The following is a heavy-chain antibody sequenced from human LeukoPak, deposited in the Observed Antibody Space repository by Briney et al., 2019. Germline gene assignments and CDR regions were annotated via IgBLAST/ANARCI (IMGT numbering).Heavy chain of an antibody. J-gene: IGHJ6*03. CDR3: ARGGRATQDYFYYMDV. D-gene: IGHD3-16*01. V-gene: IGHV1-2*02. CDR2: INPNNGGT. Sequence: ASVKVSCKASGYTFTGYYVHWVRQAPGQGLDWMGWINPNNGGTNYAQKSQGRVTMTRDTSIGTAYMELTSLTSDDTALYYCARGGRATQDYFYYMDVWGKGTMVTVSS. CDR1: GYTFTGYY.